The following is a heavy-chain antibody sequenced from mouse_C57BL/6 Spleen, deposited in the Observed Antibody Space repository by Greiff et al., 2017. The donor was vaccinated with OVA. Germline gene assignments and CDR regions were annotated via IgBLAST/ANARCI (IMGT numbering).Heavy chain of an antibody. J-gene: IGHJ2*01. CDR1: GFTFSDYY. V-gene: IGHV5-12*01. D-gene: IGHD2-3*01. CDR3: ARHQPDGYPDY. CDR2: ISNGGGST. Sequence: EVQLVESGGGLVQPGGSLKLSCAASGFTFSDYYMYWVRQTPEKRLEWVAYISNGGGSTYYPDTVKGRFTISRDNAKNTLYLQMSRLKSEDTAMYYCARHQPDGYPDYWGQGTTLTVSS.